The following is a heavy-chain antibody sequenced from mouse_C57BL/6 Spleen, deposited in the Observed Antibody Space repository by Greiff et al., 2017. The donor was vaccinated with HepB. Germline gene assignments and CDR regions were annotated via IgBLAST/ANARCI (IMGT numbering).Heavy chain of an antibody. CDR3: ARSGDLLLPLGY. CDR2: IYPGSGST. D-gene: IGHD1-1*01. Sequence: QVQLQQPGAELVKPGASVKMSCKASGYTFTSYWITWVKQRPGQGLEWIGDIYPGSGSTNYNEKFKSKATLTVDTSSSTAYMQLSSLTSEDSAVYYCARSGDLLLPLGYWGQGTTLTVSS. J-gene: IGHJ2*01. CDR1: GYTFTSYW. V-gene: IGHV1-55*01.